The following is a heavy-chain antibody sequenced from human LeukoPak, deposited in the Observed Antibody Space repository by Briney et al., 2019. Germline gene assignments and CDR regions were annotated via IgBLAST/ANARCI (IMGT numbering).Heavy chain of an antibody. CDR3: AGGPTVYGMDV. V-gene: IGHV5-51*01. J-gene: IGHJ6*02. D-gene: IGHD2-15*01. CDR2: IYPGDSHT. Sequence: GASLKISYKASGSSFTNYWIGWVRPMPGKGLGWMGIIYPGDSHTRYSPSFQGQVTISADKSIGTAYLQWSSLKASDTAIYYCAGGPTVYGMDVWGQGTTVTVSS. CDR1: GSSFTNYW.